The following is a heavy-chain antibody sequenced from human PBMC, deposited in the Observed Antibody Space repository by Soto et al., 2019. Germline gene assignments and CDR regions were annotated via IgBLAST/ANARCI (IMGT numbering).Heavy chain of an antibody. CDR2: ISYDGSDK. D-gene: IGHD2-21*02. Sequence: QVQLVESGGGVVQPGRSLRLSCAASGFTFSPYTMHWVRQTPGKGLEWVAVISYDGSDKYYAGSVRGRFTISRDNSKNTLFLQMNSLGAEDTALYYCARGGGFCGADCYKGGIDYWGQGALVTVSS. CDR3: ARGGGFCGADCYKGGIDY. CDR1: GFTFSPYT. J-gene: IGHJ4*02. V-gene: IGHV3-30-3*01.